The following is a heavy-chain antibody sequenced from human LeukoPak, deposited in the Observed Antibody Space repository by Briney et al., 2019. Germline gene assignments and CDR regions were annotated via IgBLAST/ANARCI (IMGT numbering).Heavy chain of an antibody. V-gene: IGHV7-4-1*02. J-gene: IGHJ3*02. Sequence: ASVKVSCKTSGYTFSTYYMHWVRQAPGQGLEWMGWINTNTGNPTYAQGFTGRFVFSLDTSVSTAYLQISSLKAEDTAVYYCARGVADLMDIWGQGTMVTVSS. CDR1: GYTFSTYY. CDR2: INTNTGNP. CDR3: ARGVADLMDI. D-gene: IGHD2-15*01.